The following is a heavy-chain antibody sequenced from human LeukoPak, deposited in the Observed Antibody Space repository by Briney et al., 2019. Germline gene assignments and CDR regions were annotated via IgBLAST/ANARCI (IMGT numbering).Heavy chain of an antibody. J-gene: IGHJ4*02. V-gene: IGHV3-21*01. CDR2: ISSSSSYV. CDR1: GFTFSSYS. D-gene: IGHD4-17*01. CDR3: ARDRDYSTLFDY. Sequence: GSLRLSCAASGFTFSSYSMNWVRQAPGKGLEWVSSISSSSSYVYYADSVKGRFTISRDNAKNSLYLQMNSLRAEDTAVYYCARDRDYSTLFDYWGQGTLVTVSS.